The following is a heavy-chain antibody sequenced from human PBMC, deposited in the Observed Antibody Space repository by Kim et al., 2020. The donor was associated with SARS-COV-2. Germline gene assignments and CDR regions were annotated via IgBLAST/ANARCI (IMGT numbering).Heavy chain of an antibody. CDR2: ISAYNGNT. V-gene: IGHV1-18*04. CDR3: AWSSVWGSYPNPGGADY. CDR1: GYTFTSYG. Sequence: ASVKVSCKASGYTFTSYGISWVRHAPGQGLEWMGWISAYNGNTNYAQKLQGRVTMTTDTSTSTAYMELRSLRSDDTAVYYCAWSSVWGSYPNPGGADYWGQGTLVTVSS. J-gene: IGHJ4*02. D-gene: IGHD3-16*02.